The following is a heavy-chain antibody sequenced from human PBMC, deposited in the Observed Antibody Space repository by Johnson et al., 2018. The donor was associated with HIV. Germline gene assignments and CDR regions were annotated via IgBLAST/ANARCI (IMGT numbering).Heavy chain of an antibody. CDR3: AKKLGPGAISDGGAFDI. CDR2: ITNSAETM. D-gene: IGHD2-21*01. Sequence: QVQLVESGGGLVKPGGSLRLSCAASGFTFSDYYMSWIRQAPGKGLEWVSFITNSAETMYYADSVKGRFTISRDNAKNSLYLQMNSLRAEDTALYYCAKKLGPGAISDGGAFDIWGQGTMVTVSS. J-gene: IGHJ3*02. CDR1: GFTFSDYY. V-gene: IGHV3-11*01.